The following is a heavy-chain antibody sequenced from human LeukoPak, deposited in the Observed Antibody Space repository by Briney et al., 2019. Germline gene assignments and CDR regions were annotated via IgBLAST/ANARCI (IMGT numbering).Heavy chain of an antibody. CDR1: GGTFSSYS. D-gene: IGHD3-9*01. CDR3: ARDARLGYDILTGYHFDY. Sequence: SVNVSCKASGGTFSSYSISWVRQAPGQGLEWMGGIIPILGTANYAQKFQGRVTITADESTSTAYMELSSLRSEDTAVYYCARDARLGYDILTGYHFDYWGQGTLVTVSS. V-gene: IGHV1-69*01. CDR2: IIPILGTA. J-gene: IGHJ4*02.